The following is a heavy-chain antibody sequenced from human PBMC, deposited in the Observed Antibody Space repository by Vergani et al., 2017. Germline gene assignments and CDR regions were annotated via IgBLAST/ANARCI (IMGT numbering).Heavy chain of an antibody. CDR3: ASVVGPEDPFDY. D-gene: IGHD1-26*01. V-gene: IGHV4-39*07. CDR2: IYYSGST. J-gene: IGHJ4*02. Sequence: QLQLQESGPGLVKPSETLSLTCTVSGGSISSSSYYWGWIRQPPGKGREWIGSIYYSGSTYYNPSLKSRVTISVDTSKNQFSLKLSSVTAADTAVYYCASVVGPEDPFDYWGQGTLVTVSS. CDR1: GGSISSSSYY.